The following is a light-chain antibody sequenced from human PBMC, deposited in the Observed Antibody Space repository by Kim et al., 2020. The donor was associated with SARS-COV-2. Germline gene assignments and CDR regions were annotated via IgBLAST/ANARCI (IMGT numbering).Light chain of an antibody. V-gene: IGKV3-15*01. CDR3: QQYNNWPLT. J-gene: IGKJ4*01. CDR2: GAS. CDR1: QSVSSN. Sequence: EIVMTQSPVTLSVSPGERATLSCRASQSVSSNLAWYQQKPGQAPRLLIYGASTRATGFPARFSGSGSGTEFTLTISSLQSEDFAVYYCQQYNNWPLTFGGGTKLEIK.